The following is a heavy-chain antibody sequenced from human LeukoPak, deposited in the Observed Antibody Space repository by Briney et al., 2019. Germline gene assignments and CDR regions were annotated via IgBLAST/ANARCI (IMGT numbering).Heavy chain of an antibody. CDR2: IYYSGST. J-gene: IGHJ5*02. CDR1: GGSISSYY. Sequence: SETLSLTCTVSGGSISSYYWSWIRQPPGKGLEWIEYIYYSGSTNYNPSLKSRVTISVDTSKNQFSLKLSSVTAADTAVYYCARDRGYSSVWFDPWGQGTLVTVSS. CDR3: ARDRGYSSVWFDP. D-gene: IGHD6-19*01. V-gene: IGHV4-59*12.